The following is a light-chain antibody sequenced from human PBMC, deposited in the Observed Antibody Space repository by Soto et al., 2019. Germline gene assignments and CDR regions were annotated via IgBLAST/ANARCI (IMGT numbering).Light chain of an antibody. V-gene: IGKV1-17*01. CDR1: QGIRND. J-gene: IGKJ1*01. CDR3: LQHNNYPRT. CDR2: AAS. Sequence: DIQMTHSPSSLSASVGDRVTITCRASQGIRNDLAWYQQKPGKAPKRLIYAASSLPSGVPSRFSGSGSGTEFTLTISSLQPEDFATYYCLQHNNYPRTFGQGTKVDIK.